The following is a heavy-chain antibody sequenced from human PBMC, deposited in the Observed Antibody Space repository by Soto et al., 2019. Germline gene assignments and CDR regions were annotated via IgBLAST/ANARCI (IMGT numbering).Heavy chain of an antibody. D-gene: IGHD3-10*01. Sequence: QITLKESGPPLVKPTQTLTLTCTFSGFSLTTSGVGVGWIRQPPGKALEWLALIYWDDDKRYSPSLKNRLTTSKHXSRNQVVLTLIDLDPVDTATYYCAHKSLVPFGMDVWGQGTTVTVAS. V-gene: IGHV2-5*02. J-gene: IGHJ6*02. CDR2: IYWDDDK. CDR1: GFSLTTSGVG. CDR3: AHKSLVPFGMDV.